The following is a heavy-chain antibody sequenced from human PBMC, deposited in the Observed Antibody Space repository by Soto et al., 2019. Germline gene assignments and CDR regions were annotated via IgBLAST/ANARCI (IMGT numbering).Heavy chain of an antibody. Sequence: ASVKVSCKASGYTFTGYYMHWVRQAPGQGLEWMGWINPNSGGTNYAQKFQGRVTMTRDTSISTAYMELSRLRSDDTAVYYCARDLVTTGVYYYYGMDVWGQGTTVTVSS. CDR3: ARDLVTTGVYYYYGMDV. CDR2: INPNSGGT. CDR1: GYTFTGYY. D-gene: IGHD4-17*01. V-gene: IGHV1-2*02. J-gene: IGHJ6*02.